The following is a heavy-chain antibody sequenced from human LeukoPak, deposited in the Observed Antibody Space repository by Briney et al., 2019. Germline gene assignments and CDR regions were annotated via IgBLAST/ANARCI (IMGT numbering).Heavy chain of an antibody. D-gene: IGHD5-24*01. Sequence: GGSLRLSCAASGFTVSSNYMSWVRQAPGKGLEWVSVIYSGGSTYYADSVKGRFTISRDNSKNTLYLQMNSLRAEDTAVYYCARAGGDGYNYVDAFDIWGQGTMVTVSS. V-gene: IGHV3-53*01. CDR2: IYSGGST. J-gene: IGHJ3*02. CDR1: GFTVSSNY. CDR3: ARAGGDGYNYVDAFDI.